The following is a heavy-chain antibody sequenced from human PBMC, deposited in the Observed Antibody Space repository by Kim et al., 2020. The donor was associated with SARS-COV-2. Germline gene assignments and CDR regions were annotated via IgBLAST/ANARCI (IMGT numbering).Heavy chain of an antibody. CDR2: INPNSGGT. CDR1: GYTFTGYY. V-gene: IGHV1-2*06. D-gene: IGHD6-19*01. Sequence: ASVKVSCKASGYTFTGYYMHWVRQAPGQGLEWMGRINPNSGGTNYAQKFQGRVTMTRDTSISTAYMELSRLRSDDTAVYYCARDDKAVAGTHYWGQGTLVTVSS. J-gene: IGHJ4*02. CDR3: ARDDKAVAGTHY.